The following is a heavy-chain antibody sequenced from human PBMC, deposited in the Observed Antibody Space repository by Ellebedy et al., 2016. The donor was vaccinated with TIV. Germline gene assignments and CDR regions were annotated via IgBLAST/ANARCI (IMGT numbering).Heavy chain of an antibody. CDR1: GGSFSGYY. Sequence: MPPETLSLTCAVYGGSFSGYYWSWIRQPPGKGLEWIGEINHSGSTNYNPSLKSRVTISVDTSKNQFSLKLSSVTAADTAVYYCARDHYDYVWGSYRYKGIDYWGQGTLVTVSS. J-gene: IGHJ4*02. V-gene: IGHV4-34*01. D-gene: IGHD3-16*02. CDR2: INHSGST. CDR3: ARDHYDYVWGSYRYKGIDY.